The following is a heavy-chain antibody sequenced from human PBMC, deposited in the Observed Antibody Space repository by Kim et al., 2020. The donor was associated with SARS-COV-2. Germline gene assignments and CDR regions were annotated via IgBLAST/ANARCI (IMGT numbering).Heavy chain of an antibody. Sequence: ASVKVSCKVSGYTLTELSMHWVRQAPGKGLEWMGGFDPEDGETIYAQKFQGRVTMTEDTSTDTAYMELSSLRSEDTAVYYCATVVSRQLGFDYWGQGTLVTVSS. D-gene: IGHD6-13*01. V-gene: IGHV1-24*01. CDR2: FDPEDGET. CDR3: ATVVSRQLGFDY. J-gene: IGHJ4*02. CDR1: GYTLTELS.